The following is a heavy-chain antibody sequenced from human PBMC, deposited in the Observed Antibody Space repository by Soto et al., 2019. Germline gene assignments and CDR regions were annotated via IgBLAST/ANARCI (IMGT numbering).Heavy chain of an antibody. V-gene: IGHV1-18*04. CDR1: GYTFTSYG. CDR3: AREITLDSGSYLDYFDY. J-gene: IGHJ4*02. D-gene: IGHD1-26*01. CDR2: ISAYNGNT. Sequence: GASVKVSCKASGYTFTSYGISWVRQAPGQGLEWMGWISAYNGNTNYAQKLQGRVTMTTDTSTSTAYMELRSLRSDDTAVYYCAREITLDSGSYLDYFDYWGQGPMVTVSS.